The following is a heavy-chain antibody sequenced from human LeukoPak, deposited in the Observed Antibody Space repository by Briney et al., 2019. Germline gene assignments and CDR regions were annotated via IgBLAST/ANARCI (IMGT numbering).Heavy chain of an antibody. D-gene: IGHD3-10*01. J-gene: IGHJ6*03. Sequence: SETLSLTCTVSGGSISSSSYYWGWIRQPPGKGLEWIGSMYYSGSTYYNPSLMSRVTISVDTSKNQFSLKLTSVTAADTAVYYCARDRGWTGNYYYYYYMDVWGKGTTVTISS. V-gene: IGHV4-39*02. CDR1: GGSISSSSYY. CDR3: ARDRGWTGNYYYYYYMDV. CDR2: MYYSGST.